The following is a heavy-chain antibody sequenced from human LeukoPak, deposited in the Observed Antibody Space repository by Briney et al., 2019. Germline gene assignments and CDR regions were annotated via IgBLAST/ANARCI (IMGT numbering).Heavy chain of an antibody. D-gene: IGHD2-2*01. Sequence: GGSLRLSCAASGFTFSSYAMSWVRQAPGKGLEWVSAISGSGGSAYYADSVKGRFTASKDNSKDTVYLQLNSLRAEDTAVYYCARRYCSSTSCSNFDYWGQGTLVTVSS. J-gene: IGHJ4*02. CDR3: ARRYCSSTSCSNFDY. CDR2: ISGSGGSA. V-gene: IGHV3-23*01. CDR1: GFTFSSYA.